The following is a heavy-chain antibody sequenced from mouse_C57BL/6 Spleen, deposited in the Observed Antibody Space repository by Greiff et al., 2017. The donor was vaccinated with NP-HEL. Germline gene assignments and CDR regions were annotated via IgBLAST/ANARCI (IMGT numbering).Heavy chain of an antibody. D-gene: IGHD2-4*01. V-gene: IGHV1-64*01. Sequence: QVQLQQPGAELVKPGASVKLSCKASGYTFTSYWMHWVKQRPGQGLEWIGMIHPNSGSTNYNEKFKSKATLTVDKSSSTAYMQLSSLTSEDSAVYYCAKYDYDLGCDYWGQGTTLTVSS. J-gene: IGHJ2*01. CDR3: AKYDYDLGCDY. CDR2: IHPNSGST. CDR1: GYTFTSYW.